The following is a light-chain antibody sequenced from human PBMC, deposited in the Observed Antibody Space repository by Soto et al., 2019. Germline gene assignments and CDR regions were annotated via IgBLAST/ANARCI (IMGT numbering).Light chain of an antibody. V-gene: IGKV1-39*01. CDR3: QQSHISPWT. CDR2: GAS. Sequence: DIRMTQSPSSLSASVGGSVRITCRSSQTINTYLNWYRQKSGEAPTLLIYGASRLHNGVPSRFSGSGSGTEFTLTITSLQPEDFAPYFCQQSHISPWTFGQGTTV. J-gene: IGKJ1*01. CDR1: QTINTY.